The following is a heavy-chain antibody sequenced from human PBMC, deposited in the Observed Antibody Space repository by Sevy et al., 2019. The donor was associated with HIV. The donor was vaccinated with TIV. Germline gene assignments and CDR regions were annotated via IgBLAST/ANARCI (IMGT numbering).Heavy chain of an antibody. CDR1: GFTFSSYS. V-gene: IGHV3-21*01. CDR3: ARDRGATFGVVPLGYYYGMDV. Sequence: GGYLRLSCAASGFTFSSYSMNWVRQAPGKGLEWVSSISSSSSYIYYADSVKGRFTISRDNAKNSLYLQMNSLRAEDTAVYYWARDRGATFGVVPLGYYYGMDVWGQGTTVTVSS. CDR2: ISSSSSYI. J-gene: IGHJ6*02. D-gene: IGHD3-3*01.